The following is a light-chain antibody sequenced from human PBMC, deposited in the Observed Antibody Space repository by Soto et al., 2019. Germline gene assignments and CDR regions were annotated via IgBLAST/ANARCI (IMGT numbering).Light chain of an antibody. V-gene: IGKV1-39*01. J-gene: IGKJ1*01. CDR1: QSISSS. CDR2: AAS. Sequence: DIQMTQSPSSLSASVGDIVTITCRASQSISSSLNWYQQKPGKAPKLLIYAASSLQSGVPSRFSGSGSGTDFALTIRSLQPEDFATYYCQQSYNTLRTFGQGTKVEIK. CDR3: QQSYNTLRT.